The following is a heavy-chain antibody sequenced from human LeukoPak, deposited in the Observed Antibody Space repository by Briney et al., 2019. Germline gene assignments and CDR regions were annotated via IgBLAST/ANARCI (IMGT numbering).Heavy chain of an antibody. CDR2: ISAYNGNT. D-gene: IGHD6-19*01. Sequence: ASVKVSCKASGYTFTSYCISWVRQAPGQGLEWMGWISAYNGNTNYAQELQGRVTMTTDTSTSTAYMELRSLRSDDTAVYYCGIAVAGYYYYYMDVWGKGTTVTVSS. J-gene: IGHJ6*03. CDR1: GYTFTSYC. CDR3: GIAVAGYYYYYMDV. V-gene: IGHV1-18*01.